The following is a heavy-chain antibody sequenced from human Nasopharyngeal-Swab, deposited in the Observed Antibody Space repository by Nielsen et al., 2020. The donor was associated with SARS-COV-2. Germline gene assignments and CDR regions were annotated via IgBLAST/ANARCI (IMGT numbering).Heavy chain of an antibody. D-gene: IGHD2-2*01. CDR2: IYHSGST. CDR1: GSSISSGYY. Sequence: SETLSLTCAVSGSSISSGYYWGWIRQPPGKGPEWIGSIYHSGSTYYNPSLKSRVTISVDTSKNQFSLKLSSVTAADTAVYYCARHAAGEYQLTYYFDYWGQGTLVTVSS. J-gene: IGHJ4*02. V-gene: IGHV4-38-2*01. CDR3: ARHAAGEYQLTYYFDY.